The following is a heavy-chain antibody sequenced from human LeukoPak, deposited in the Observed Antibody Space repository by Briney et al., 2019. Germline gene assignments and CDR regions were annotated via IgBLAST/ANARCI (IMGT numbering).Heavy chain of an antibody. Sequence: GGSLRLSCTTSGFTFSNYAMSWVRQAPGKGLEWVSGINGRGDSTVYADAVKGRSTISRDNFKSTLYLQTNSLRVEDTAGYYCAKDQGSGHGAYTWGTFDFWGLETLVTVSS. CDR3: AKDQGSGHGAYTWGTFDF. CDR1: GFTFSNYA. V-gene: IGHV3-23*01. J-gene: IGHJ4*01. D-gene: IGHD4/OR15-4a*01. CDR2: INGRGDST.